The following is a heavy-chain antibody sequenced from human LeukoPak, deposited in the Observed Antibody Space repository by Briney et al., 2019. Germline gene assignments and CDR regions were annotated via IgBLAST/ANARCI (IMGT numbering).Heavy chain of an antibody. CDR1: GYSISSGYY. D-gene: IGHD3-10*01. J-gene: IGHJ3*02. CDR3: ARGPLGELFNHAFDI. Sequence: PSETLSLTCTVSGYSISSGYYWGWIRQPPGKGLEWIGTIYHSGSTYYNPSLKSRVTISVDTSKNQFSLKLSSVTAADTAAYYCARGPLGELFNHAFDIWGQGTLVTVSS. CDR2: IYHSGST. V-gene: IGHV4-38-2*02.